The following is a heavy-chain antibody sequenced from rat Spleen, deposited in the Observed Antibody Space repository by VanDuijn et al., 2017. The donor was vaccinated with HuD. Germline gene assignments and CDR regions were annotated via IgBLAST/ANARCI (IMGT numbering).Heavy chain of an antibody. J-gene: IGHJ3*01. Sequence: QVQLKESGPGLVQPSQTLSLTCTVSGLSLSSNSVSWIRQPPGKGLEWMGVMWSGGSTDYNSALKSRLSISRDTSKNQVFLKMNSLQSEDTTTYYCARDEYRNNWGFAYWGQGTLVTVSS. V-gene: IGHV2-47*01. CDR2: MWSGGST. D-gene: IGHD1-5*01. CDR1: GLSLSSNS. CDR3: ARDEYRNNWGFAY.